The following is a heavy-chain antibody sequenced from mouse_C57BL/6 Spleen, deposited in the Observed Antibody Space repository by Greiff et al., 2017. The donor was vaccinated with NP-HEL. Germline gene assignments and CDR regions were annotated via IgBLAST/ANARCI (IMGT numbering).Heavy chain of an antibody. J-gene: IGHJ3*01. D-gene: IGHD2-1*01. CDR1: GYTFTSYW. Sequence: VKLMESGTELVKPGASVKLSCKASGYTFTSYWMHWVKQRPGQGLEWIGNINPSNGGTNYNEKFKSKATLTVDKSSSTAYMQLSSLTSEDSAVYYCAVYYGNYGTGAYWGQGTLVTVSA. V-gene: IGHV1-53*01. CDR3: AVYYGNYGTGAY. CDR2: INPSNGGT.